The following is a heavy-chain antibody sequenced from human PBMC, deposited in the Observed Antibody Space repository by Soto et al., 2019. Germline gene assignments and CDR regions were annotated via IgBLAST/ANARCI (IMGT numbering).Heavy chain of an antibody. CDR1: GGSFSGSTYV. Sequence: PSETLSLTCTVSGGSFSGSTYVWGWIRQPPGKGLEWIGSLYHSGNTYYNPSLKSRVTISVDTSNNQFSLKLSSVTAADTAGYYCVRPSNHAFDIWGQGIMVTV. J-gene: IGHJ3*02. V-gene: IGHV4-39*01. D-gene: IGHD4-4*01. CDR2: LYHSGNT. CDR3: VRPSNHAFDI.